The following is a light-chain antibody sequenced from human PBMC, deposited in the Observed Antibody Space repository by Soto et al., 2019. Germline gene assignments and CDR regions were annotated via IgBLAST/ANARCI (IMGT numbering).Light chain of an antibody. CDR1: NSNLGAGYD. Sequence: QSVLTQPPSVSGAPGQRVTISCTGNNSNLGAGYDVHWYQQLPGAAPKLVIFGNRNRPSGVPERFSGSKSGTSASLAISGLQSDDEAVYFCSTWDDSLNGWVFGGGTQLTVL. V-gene: IGLV1-40*01. CDR3: STWDDSLNGWV. J-gene: IGLJ3*02. CDR2: GNR.